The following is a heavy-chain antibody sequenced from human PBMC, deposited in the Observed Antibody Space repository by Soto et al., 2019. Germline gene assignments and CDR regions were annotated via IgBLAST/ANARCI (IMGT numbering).Heavy chain of an antibody. D-gene: IGHD2-2*01. J-gene: IGHJ5*02. CDR3: ARVPCTSPGCGPLDP. CDR2: VYYSGTS. V-gene: IGHV4-39*02. Sequence: QLQLQESGPGLVKPSETLSLTCTVSGGSISGDTYYWGWIRQPPGKGLEWIGSVYYSGTSSYNPSLERSVTMSVYTAKKHLSLRLRSVTAADTAVYFCARVPCTSPGCGPLDPWGQGTLVIVSS. CDR1: GGSISGDTYY.